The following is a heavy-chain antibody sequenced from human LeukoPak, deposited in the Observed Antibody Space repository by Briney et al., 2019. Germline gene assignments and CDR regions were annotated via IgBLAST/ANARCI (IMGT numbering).Heavy chain of an antibody. V-gene: IGHV3-7*01. CDR1: GFTFSSYW. Sequence: GGSLRLSCAASGFTFSSYWMSWVRQAPGKGLEWVANIKQDGSEKYYVDSVKGRFTISRDNAKNSLYLQMNSLRAEDTAVYYCARTVFYDSSGLHYWGQGTLVTVSS. D-gene: IGHD3-22*01. CDR2: IKQDGSEK. CDR3: ARTVFYDSSGLHY. J-gene: IGHJ4*02.